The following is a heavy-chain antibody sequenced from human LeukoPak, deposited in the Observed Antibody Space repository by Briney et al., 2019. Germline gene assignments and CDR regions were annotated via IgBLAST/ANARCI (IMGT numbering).Heavy chain of an antibody. CDR3: ARGRGDCSGGSCPFTTYMDV. D-gene: IGHD2-15*01. Sequence: SETLSLTCTVSGGSISNYYWSWIRQPAGKGLEWIGRIYTSGSTNYNPSLKSRVTMSVDTSKNQFSLKLSSVTAADTAVYYCARGRGDCSGGSCPFTTYMDVWGKGTTVTVSS. J-gene: IGHJ6*03. CDR1: GGSISNYY. V-gene: IGHV4-4*07. CDR2: IYTSGST.